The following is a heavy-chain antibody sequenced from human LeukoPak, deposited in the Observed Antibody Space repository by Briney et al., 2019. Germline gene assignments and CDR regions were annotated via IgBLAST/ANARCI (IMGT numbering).Heavy chain of an antibody. CDR3: AKKYSSGWPIMYYFDC. Sequence: PGGSLRLSCAASGFTFSSYAMSWVRQAPGKGLEWVSAISGSGGSTYYADSVKGRFTISRDNSKNTLYLQMNSLRAEDTAVYYCAKKYSSGWPIMYYFDCGGQGTLVTASS. D-gene: IGHD6-19*01. CDR2: ISGSGGST. J-gene: IGHJ4*02. V-gene: IGHV3-23*01. CDR1: GFTFSSYA.